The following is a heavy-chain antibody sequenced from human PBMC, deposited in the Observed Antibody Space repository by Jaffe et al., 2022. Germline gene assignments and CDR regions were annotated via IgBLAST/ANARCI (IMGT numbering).Heavy chain of an antibody. V-gene: IGHV1-69*01. CDR2: IIPIFGTA. CDR3: ARPGALGSIAARRRHYYMDV. Sequence: QVQLVQSGAEVKKPGSSVKVSCKASGGTFSSYAISWVRQAPGQGLEWMGGIIPIFGTANYAQKFQGRVTITADESTSTAYMELSSLRSEDTAVYYCARPGALGSIAARRRHYYMDVWGKGTTVTVSS. J-gene: IGHJ6*03. CDR1: GGTFSSYA. D-gene: IGHD6-6*01.